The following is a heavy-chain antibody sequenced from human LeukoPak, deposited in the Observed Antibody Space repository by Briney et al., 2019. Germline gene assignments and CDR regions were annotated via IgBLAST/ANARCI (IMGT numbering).Heavy chain of an antibody. J-gene: IGHJ4*02. V-gene: IGHV3-23*01. CDR2: ISGSGDNT. D-gene: IGHD3-10*01. CDR3: AKDLGAGGGSVFDY. Sequence: GGSLRLSCAASGFTFSSYAMSWVRQAPGEGLEWVSAISGSGDNTYYADSVKGRFTISRDNSKNTLYLQMNSLRAEDTAVYYCAKDLGAGGGSVFDYWGQGTLVTVSS. CDR1: GFTFSSYA.